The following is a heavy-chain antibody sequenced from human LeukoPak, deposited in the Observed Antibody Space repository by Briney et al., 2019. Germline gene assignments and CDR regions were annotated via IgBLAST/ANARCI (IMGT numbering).Heavy chain of an antibody. Sequence: SVKVSCKASGGTFSSYAISWVRQAPGQGLEWMGRIIPILGIANYAQKFQGRVTITADESTSTAYMELSSLRSEDTAVYYCASDGIEDSSSTLPFAYWGQGTLVTVSS. CDR1: GGTFSSYA. CDR3: ASDGIEDSSSTLPFAY. V-gene: IGHV1-69*04. J-gene: IGHJ4*02. D-gene: IGHD6-6*01. CDR2: IIPILGIA.